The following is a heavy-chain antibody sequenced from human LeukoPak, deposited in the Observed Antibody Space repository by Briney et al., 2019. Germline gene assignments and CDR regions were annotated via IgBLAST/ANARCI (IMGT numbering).Heavy chain of an antibody. CDR3: AREGYSRTFDY. V-gene: IGHV4-39*07. CDR1: GGSISSSSYY. J-gene: IGHJ4*02. CDR2: IYYSGST. Sequence: PSETLSLTCTVSGGSISSSSYYWGWLRQPPGKGLEWIGSIYYSGSTYYNPSLKSRVTISVDTSKNQFSLKLSSVTAADTAVYYCAREGYSRTFDYWGQGTLVTVSS. D-gene: IGHD6-13*01.